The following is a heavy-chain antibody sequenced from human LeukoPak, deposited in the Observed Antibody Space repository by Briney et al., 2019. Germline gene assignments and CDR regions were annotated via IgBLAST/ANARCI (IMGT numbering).Heavy chain of an antibody. V-gene: IGHV3-23*01. CDR1: GFTVSTNC. J-gene: IGHJ5*02. CDR2: ISGSGRST. Sequence: PGGSLRLSCAASGFTVSTNCMIWVRQAPGKGLEWVSGISGSGRSTFYADSVKGRFTISRDNSKNTLYLQMKSLRAEDTALYYCAKDGGGDYGDYDWFDPWGQGTLVTVSS. CDR3: AKDGGGDYGDYDWFDP. D-gene: IGHD4-17*01.